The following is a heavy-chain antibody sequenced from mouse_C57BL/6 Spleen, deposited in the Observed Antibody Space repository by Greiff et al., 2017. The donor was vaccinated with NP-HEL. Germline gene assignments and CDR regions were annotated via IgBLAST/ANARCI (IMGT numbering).Heavy chain of an antibody. CDR3: ARGDYGSSLYWYFDV. CDR1: GYTFTSYW. Sequence: VQLQQPGAELVKPGASVKLSCKASGYTFTSYWMHWVKQRPGQGLEWIGMIHPNSGSTNYNEKFKSKATLTVDKSASTAYMQVSSLTSEDSAVYYCARGDYGSSLYWYFDVWGTGTTVTVSS. D-gene: IGHD1-1*01. J-gene: IGHJ1*03. CDR2: IHPNSGST. V-gene: IGHV1-64*01.